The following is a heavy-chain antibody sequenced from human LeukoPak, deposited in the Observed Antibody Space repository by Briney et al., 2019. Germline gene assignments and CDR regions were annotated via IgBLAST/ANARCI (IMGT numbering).Heavy chain of an antibody. CDR3: ARASATAICSSTSCYNWFDR. CDR1: GYTFTSYD. J-gene: IGHJ5*02. D-gene: IGHD2-2*01. V-gene: IGHV1-8*01. CDR2: MNPNSGNT. Sequence: ASVKVSCKASGYTFTSYDINWVRQATGQGLEWMGWMNPNSGNTGYAKKFQGRVTMTRNTSISTAYMELSSLRSEDTAVYYCARASATAICSSTSCYNWFDRWGQGTLVTASS.